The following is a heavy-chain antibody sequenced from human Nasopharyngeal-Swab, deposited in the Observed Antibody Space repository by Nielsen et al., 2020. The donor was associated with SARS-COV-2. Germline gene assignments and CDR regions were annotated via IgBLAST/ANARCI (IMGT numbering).Heavy chain of an antibody. CDR2: ISSSSSTI. D-gene: IGHD6-6*01. CDR3: ARAGIAARPGIDP. CDR1: GFTFSSYS. J-gene: IGHJ5*02. Sequence: GESLKISCAASGFTFSSYSMNWVRQAPGKGLEWVLYISSSSSTIYYADSVKGRFTISRDNAKNSLYLQMNSLRDEDTAVYYCARAGIAARPGIDPWGQGTLVTVSS. V-gene: IGHV3-48*02.